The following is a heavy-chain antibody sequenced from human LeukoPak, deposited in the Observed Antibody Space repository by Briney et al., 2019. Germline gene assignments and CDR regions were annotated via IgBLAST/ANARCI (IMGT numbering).Heavy chain of an antibody. D-gene: IGHD6-19*01. CDR1: GFTFSSYA. Sequence: GGSLRLSCAASGFTFSSYAMHWVRQAPGKGLEWVAVISYDGSNKYYADSVKGRFTISRDNSKNTLYLQMNSLRAEDTAVYYCARGALPYSSGWYYYDYWGQGTLVTVSS. J-gene: IGHJ4*02. CDR3: ARGALPYSSGWYYYDY. CDR2: ISYDGSNK. V-gene: IGHV3-30-3*01.